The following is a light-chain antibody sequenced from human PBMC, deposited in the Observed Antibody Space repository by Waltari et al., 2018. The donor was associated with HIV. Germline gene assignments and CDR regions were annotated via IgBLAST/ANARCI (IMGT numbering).Light chain of an antibody. Sequence: SYVLTQPPSVSVAPGQTARITCGGNNIGSKSVHWYQQKPGQAPVLVLYDQTDRPSGIPERFHGPNSGSTATLTISRVEGGDEADYYCQVWDSSSEHYVFGSGTEVTVL. CDR1: NIGSKS. CDR3: QVWDSSSEHYV. CDR2: DQT. J-gene: IGLJ1*01. V-gene: IGLV3-21*02.